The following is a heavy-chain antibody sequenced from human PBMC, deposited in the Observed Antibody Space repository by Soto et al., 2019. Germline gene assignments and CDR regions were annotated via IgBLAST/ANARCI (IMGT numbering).Heavy chain of an antibody. J-gene: IGHJ4*02. V-gene: IGHV1-46*01. CDR1: GYIFISYY. CDR2: INPSGGST. Sequence: QVQLVQSGAEVKKPGASVKVSCKASGYIFISYYLHWVRQAPGQGLEGMGIINPSGGSTNSSQKFQGRVTMTRDTSTSTVYLELSSLRYEDAAVYYCARDISFNFDSWGQGTLVTVSS. CDR3: ARDISFNFDS.